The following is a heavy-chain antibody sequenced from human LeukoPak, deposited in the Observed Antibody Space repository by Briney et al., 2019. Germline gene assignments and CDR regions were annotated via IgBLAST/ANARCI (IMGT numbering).Heavy chain of an antibody. J-gene: IGHJ4*02. CDR3: VRTTGYLAY. CDR1: GITFSSYG. D-gene: IGHD3-9*01. V-gene: IGHV3-23*01. Sequence: GGSLRLSCAASGITFSSYGMGWVRQAPVKGLEWVSAITGGGDATYYADSVKGRFTISRDNSKNTLFLQMNSLRADDTAVYYCVRTTGYLAYWGQGTLVTVSS. CDR2: ITGGGDAT.